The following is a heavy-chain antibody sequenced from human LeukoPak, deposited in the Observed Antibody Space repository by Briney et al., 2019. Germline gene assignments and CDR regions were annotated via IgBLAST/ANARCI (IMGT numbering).Heavy chain of an antibody. V-gene: IGHV3-53*01. D-gene: IGHD3-10*01. Sequence: PGGSLRLSCAASGFTVNTNYMSWVRQAPGKGPEWVSVIYSGGSIYYADSVKDRFTISRDNSKNTLYLQMNSLRAEDTAVYYCAKRAYYYGSGRVLYYFDYWGQGTLVTVSS. J-gene: IGHJ4*02. CDR3: AKRAYYYGSGRVLYYFDY. CDR2: IYSGGSI. CDR1: GFTVNTNY.